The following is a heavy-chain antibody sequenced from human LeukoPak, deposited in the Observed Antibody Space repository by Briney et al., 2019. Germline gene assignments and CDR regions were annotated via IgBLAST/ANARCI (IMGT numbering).Heavy chain of an antibody. V-gene: IGHV1-3*01. J-gene: IGHJ5*02. CDR2: INAGNGNT. CDR3: ARDKGCSSTSCYLTPNNWFDP. Sequence: APVKVSCKASGYTFTSYAMHWVRQAPGQRLEWMGWINAGNGNTKYSQKFQGRVTITRDTSASTAYMELSSLRSEDTAVYYCARDKGCSSTSCYLTPNNWFDPWGQGTLVTVSS. D-gene: IGHD2-2*01. CDR1: GYTFTSYA.